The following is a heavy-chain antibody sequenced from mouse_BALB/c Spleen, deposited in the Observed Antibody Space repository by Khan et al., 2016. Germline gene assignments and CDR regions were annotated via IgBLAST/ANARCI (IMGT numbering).Heavy chain of an antibody. D-gene: IGHD1-1*02. CDR1: GYSITSDYA. V-gene: IGHV3-2*02. CDR2: ISYSGST. CDR3: ARSCDGGKDAMDY. Sequence: EVQLQESGPGLVKPSQSLSLTCTVTGYSITSDYAWNWIRQFPGNRLEWMGYISYSGSTSYNPSLKSRISITRDTSKNQFFLQLNSVTSEDTATYNCARSCDGGKDAMDYWGQGTSVTVSS. J-gene: IGHJ4*01.